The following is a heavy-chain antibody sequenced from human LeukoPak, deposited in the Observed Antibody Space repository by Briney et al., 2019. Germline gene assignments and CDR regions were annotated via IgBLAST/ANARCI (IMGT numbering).Heavy chain of an antibody. J-gene: IGHJ4*02. CDR1: GFTVSRNY. V-gene: IGHV3-53*01. D-gene: IGHD2-2*01. CDR2: IYSGGDT. Sequence: GGSLRLSCTASGFTVSRNYMSWVRQAPGKGLEWVSVIYSGGDTYYADSVKGRFTISRDISENTLYLQMDNLRAEDTAFYYCARSPPASPFDYWGQGTLVTASS. CDR3: ARSPPASPFDY.